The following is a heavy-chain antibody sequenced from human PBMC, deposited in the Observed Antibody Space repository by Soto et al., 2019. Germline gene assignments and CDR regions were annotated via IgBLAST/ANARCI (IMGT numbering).Heavy chain of an antibody. D-gene: IGHD2-2*01. CDR3: ATILLISSTSSHYFDY. V-gene: IGHV3-30*03. CDR1: GFTFSSYG. Sequence: PVGSLRLSCAASGFTFSSYGMHWVRQAPGKGLEWVAVISYDGSNKYYADSVKGRFTISRDNSKNTLYLQMNSLRAEDTAVYYCATILLISSTSSHYFDYWGQGALVTVSS. CDR2: ISYDGSNK. J-gene: IGHJ4*02.